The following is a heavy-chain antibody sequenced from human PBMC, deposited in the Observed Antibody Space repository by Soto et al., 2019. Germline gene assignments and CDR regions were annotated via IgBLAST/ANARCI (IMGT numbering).Heavy chain of an antibody. D-gene: IGHD2-2*01. CDR1: GFTFSSYA. V-gene: IGHV3-23*01. Sequence: GGSLRLSCAASGFTFSSYAMSWVRQAPGKGLEWVSAISGSGGSTYYADSVKGRFTISRDNSKNTLYLQMNSLRAEDTAVYYCAYCSSTSCYSWYYYYGMDVWGQGTTVTVSS. J-gene: IGHJ6*02. CDR2: ISGSGGST. CDR3: AYCSSTSCYSWYYYYGMDV.